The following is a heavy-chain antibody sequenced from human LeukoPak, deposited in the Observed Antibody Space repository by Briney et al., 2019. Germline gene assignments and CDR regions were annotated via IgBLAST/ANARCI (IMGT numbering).Heavy chain of an antibody. CDR2: ISYDGSNK. CDR1: GFTFSNYD. D-gene: IGHD1-7*01. J-gene: IGHJ4*02. Sequence: GGSLRLSCAASGFTFSNYDMHWVRQAPGKGLEWVAVISYDGSNKYYADSVKGRFTIPRDNSKNTVYLQMNSLRAEDTAVYYCAKDREGTTFDNWGQGTLVTVSS. CDR3: AKDREGTTFDN. V-gene: IGHV3-30*18.